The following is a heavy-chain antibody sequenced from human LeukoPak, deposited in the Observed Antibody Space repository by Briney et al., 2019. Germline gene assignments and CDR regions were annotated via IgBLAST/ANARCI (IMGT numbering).Heavy chain of an antibody. V-gene: IGHV4-39*01. CDR3: ARLARGYDFFGY. CDR1: GESISIRNYY. Sequence: NPSETLSLTCIVSGESISIRNYYWGWIRQPPGKGLEWIGSIYYSGSTYYNPSLKSRVTISVDTSKNQFSLKLSSVTAADTAVYYCARLARGYDFFGYWGQGTLVTVSS. J-gene: IGHJ4*02. CDR2: IYYSGST. D-gene: IGHD5-12*01.